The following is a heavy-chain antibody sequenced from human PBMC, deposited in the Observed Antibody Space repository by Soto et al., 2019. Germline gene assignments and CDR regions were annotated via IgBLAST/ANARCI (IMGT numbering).Heavy chain of an antibody. Sequence: SLRLSCAASGFTFSSYEMNWVRQAPGKGLEWVSYISSSGSTIYYADSVKGRFTISRDNSKNTLYLQMNSLRAEDTAVYYCAKRPYYYDSSAYYVDYWGQGTLVTVSS. CDR3: AKRPYYYDSSAYYVDY. CDR2: ISSSGSTI. J-gene: IGHJ4*02. V-gene: IGHV3-48*03. D-gene: IGHD3-22*01. CDR1: GFTFSSYE.